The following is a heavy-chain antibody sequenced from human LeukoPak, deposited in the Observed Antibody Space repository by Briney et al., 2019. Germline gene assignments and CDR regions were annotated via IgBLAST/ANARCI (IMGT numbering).Heavy chain of an antibody. Sequence: GGSLRLSCAASGFTFSSYEMNWVRQAPGKGLEWVSSISSSSSYIYYTDSVKGRFTISRDNAKKSLYLQMNSLRAEDTAVYYCARVGGITLALAPSPFPDYNYYYMDVWGKGTTVTVSS. CDR2: ISSSSSYI. CDR1: GFTFSSYE. V-gene: IGHV3-21*01. D-gene: IGHD3-10*01. J-gene: IGHJ6*03. CDR3: ARVGGITLALAPSPFPDYNYYYMDV.